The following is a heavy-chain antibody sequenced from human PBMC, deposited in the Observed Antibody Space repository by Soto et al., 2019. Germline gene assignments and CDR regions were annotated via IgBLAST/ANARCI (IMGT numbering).Heavy chain of an antibody. CDR1: GGSISSYY. J-gene: IGHJ4*02. D-gene: IGHD6-19*01. CDR2: IYYSGST. Sequence: QVQLQESGPGLVKPSETLSLTCTVSGGSISSYYWSWIRQHPGKGLEWIGYIYYSGSTNYNPSLKSRVTISVDTSKNQFSLKLSSVTAADTAVYYCARGSGWHWADYWGQGTLVTVSS. V-gene: IGHV4-59*08. CDR3: ARGSGWHWADY.